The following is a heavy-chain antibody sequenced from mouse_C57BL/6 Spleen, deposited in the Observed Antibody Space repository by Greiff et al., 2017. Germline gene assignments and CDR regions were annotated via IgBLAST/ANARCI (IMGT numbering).Heavy chain of an antibody. Sequence: VQGVESGTELVKPGASVKLSCKASGYTFTSYWMHWVKQRPGQGLEWIGNINPSNGGTNYNEKFKSKATLTVDKSSSTAYMQLSSLTSEDSAVYYCAREGAFIGFAYWGQGTLVTVSA. V-gene: IGHV1-53*01. CDR2: INPSNGGT. CDR1: GYTFTSYW. J-gene: IGHJ3*01. D-gene: IGHD1-1*01. CDR3: AREGAFIGFAY.